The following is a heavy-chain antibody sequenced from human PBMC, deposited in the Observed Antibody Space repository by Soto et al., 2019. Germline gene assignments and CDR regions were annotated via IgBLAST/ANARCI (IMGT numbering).Heavy chain of an antibody. CDR3: ARENYYDSSGLDY. V-gene: IGHV3-11*06. J-gene: IGHJ4*02. D-gene: IGHD3-22*01. CDR1: GFTFSDFY. Sequence: PGGSLRLSCAASGFTFSDFYMTWIRQAPGKGLEWISYISTTSSHTNYADSVKGRFTVSRDNAKNSLYLQMNSLRAEDTAVYYCARENYYDSSGLDYWGQGTLVTVSS. CDR2: ISTTSSHT.